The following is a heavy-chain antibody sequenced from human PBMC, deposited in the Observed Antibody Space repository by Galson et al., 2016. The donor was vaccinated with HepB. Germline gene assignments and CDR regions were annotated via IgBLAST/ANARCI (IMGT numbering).Heavy chain of an antibody. V-gene: IGHV4-30-2*01. J-gene: IGHJ3*02. CDR2: ISHSGST. CDR1: GGSISSGGYS. CDR3: TRLLAVAGTDAFDI. D-gene: IGHD6-19*01. Sequence: TLSLTCAVSGGSISSGGYSWSWIRQPPGKGLEWIGYISHSGSTYYNPSLKSRVSISIDRSKNQFSLKLSSVTAADTAVYYCTRLLAVAGTDAFDIWGRGTVVTVSS.